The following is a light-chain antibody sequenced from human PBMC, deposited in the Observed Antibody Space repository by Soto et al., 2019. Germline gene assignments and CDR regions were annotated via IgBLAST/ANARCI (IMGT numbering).Light chain of an antibody. Sequence: DIQMTQSPSALSASVGDRVTITCRASQSISSWLAWYQQKPGRAPKLLIYKASSLESGVPSRFSGSGSGTEFTLTISSLQPDDFATYYCQHYQTYSLTFGGGTKVEIK. CDR1: QSISSW. J-gene: IGKJ4*01. CDR2: KAS. CDR3: QHYQTYSLT. V-gene: IGKV1-5*03.